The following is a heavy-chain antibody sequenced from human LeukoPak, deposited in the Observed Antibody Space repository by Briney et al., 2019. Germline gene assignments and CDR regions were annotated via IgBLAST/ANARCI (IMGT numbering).Heavy chain of an antibody. Sequence: GGSLRLSCEASGFTFSAYGMHWVRQAPGRGLEWVAFIQYDGSNKYYADSVKGRLTISRDNAKNSLYLQMNSLRAEDTAVYYCASEWELRADYWGQGTLVTVSS. CDR1: GFTFSAYG. CDR2: IQYDGSNK. D-gene: IGHD1-26*01. J-gene: IGHJ4*02. CDR3: ASEWELRADY. V-gene: IGHV3-30*12.